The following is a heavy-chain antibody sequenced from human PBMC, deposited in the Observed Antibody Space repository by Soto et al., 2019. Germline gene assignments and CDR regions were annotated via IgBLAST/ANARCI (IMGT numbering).Heavy chain of an antibody. D-gene: IGHD2-2*01. CDR1: GGSITSTIEY. Sequence: SETLSLPGSVSGGSITSTIEYWGWIRQAPGKGLEWIGNIYYGGSTFYNPSLKSRVTISVDTSKRQFSLRVSSVTAADTAVYYCARRGSASWRNLFDSWGHGTLVTVSS. J-gene: IGHJ5*01. CDR2: IYYGGST. V-gene: IGHV4-39*01. CDR3: ARRGSASWRNLFDS.